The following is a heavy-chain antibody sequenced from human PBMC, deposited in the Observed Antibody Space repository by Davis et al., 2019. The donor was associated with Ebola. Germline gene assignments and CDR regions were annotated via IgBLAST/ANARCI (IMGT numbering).Heavy chain of an antibody. D-gene: IGHD3-3*01. CDR3: ARDWYYYDFWSGYYSYYYYGMDV. Sequence: GESLKISCAASGFTVSSNYMSWVRQAPGKGLEWVSVIYSGGSTYYADSVKGRFTISRDNSKNTLYLQMNSLRAEETAVYYCARDWYYYDFWSGYYSYYYYGMDVWGQGTTVTVSS. CDR2: IYSGGST. CDR1: GFTVSSNY. J-gene: IGHJ6*02. V-gene: IGHV3-66*01.